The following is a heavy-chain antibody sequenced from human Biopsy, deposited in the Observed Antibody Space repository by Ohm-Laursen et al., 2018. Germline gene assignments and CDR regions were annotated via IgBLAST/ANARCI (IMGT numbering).Heavy chain of an antibody. CDR1: GGTFSNYG. CDR3: ATKLTGYFHH. J-gene: IGHJ1*01. V-gene: IGHV1-69*06. D-gene: IGHD3-9*01. Sequence: SSVKVSCKAPGGTFSNYGVNWVRQAPGQGLEWLGGNIPILGTGKYAQKFQDRVTVAADTSTSTATMELRSLRSDDTAVYYCATKLTGYFHHWGQGTLVIVSS. CDR2: NIPILGTG.